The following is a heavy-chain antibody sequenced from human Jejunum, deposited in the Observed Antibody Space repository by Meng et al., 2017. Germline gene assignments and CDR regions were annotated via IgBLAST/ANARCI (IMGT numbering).Heavy chain of an antibody. CDR3: AKFSRRDITILVRVNRPHDQYFDL. CDR1: GFIFSNYV. Sequence: GESLKISCAASGFIFSNYVLNWVRQAPGKGLEWVATISDSGGSTYYADSVKGRFTISRDNSKNTVYLEMSSLRVEDTAVYYCAKFSRRDITILVRVNRPHDQYFDLWGRGTLVTVSS. J-gene: IGHJ4*02. V-gene: IGHV3-23*01. D-gene: IGHD1-20*01. CDR2: ISDSGGST.